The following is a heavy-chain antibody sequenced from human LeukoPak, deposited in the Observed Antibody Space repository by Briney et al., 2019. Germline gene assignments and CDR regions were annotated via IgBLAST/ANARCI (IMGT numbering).Heavy chain of an antibody. J-gene: IGHJ3*02. CDR3: ARARIAAGDAFDI. Sequence: PGGSLRLSCAASGSSFSSHGMHWVRHAPGKGLQWVAYIRYDGGNKNYPDSVKGRFTISRDNSKNTLYLQMNSLRAEDTAVYYCARARIAAGDAFDIWGQGTMVTVSS. CDR2: IRYDGGNK. V-gene: IGHV3-30*02. CDR1: GSSFSSHG. D-gene: IGHD6-13*01.